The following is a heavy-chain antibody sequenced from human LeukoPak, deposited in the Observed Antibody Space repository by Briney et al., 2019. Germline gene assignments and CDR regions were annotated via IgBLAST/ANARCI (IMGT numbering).Heavy chain of an antibody. J-gene: IGHJ3*02. CDR2: IYSGGST. V-gene: IGHV3-66*02. Sequence: GGSLRLSCAASGFTVGSNYMSWVRQAPGKGLEWVSVIYSGGSTYYADSVKGRFTISRDNFKNTLYLQMNSLRAEDTAVYYCARGWYCSGGSCYSPAFDIWGQGTMVTVSS. CDR1: GFTVGSNY. D-gene: IGHD2-15*01. CDR3: ARGWYCSGGSCYSPAFDI.